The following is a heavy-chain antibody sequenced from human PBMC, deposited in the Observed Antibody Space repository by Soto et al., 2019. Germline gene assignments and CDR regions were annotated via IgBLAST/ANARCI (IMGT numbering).Heavy chain of an antibody. D-gene: IGHD6-13*01. Sequence: PSETLSLTCTVSGGSISSYYWSWIRQPPGKGLEWIGYIYYSGSTNYNPSLKSRVTISVDTSKNQFSLKLSSVTAADTAVYYCASGLAAAVGYWGQGTLVTVSS. V-gene: IGHV4-59*01. CDR3: ASGLAAAVGY. CDR1: GGSISSYY. J-gene: IGHJ4*02. CDR2: IYYSGST.